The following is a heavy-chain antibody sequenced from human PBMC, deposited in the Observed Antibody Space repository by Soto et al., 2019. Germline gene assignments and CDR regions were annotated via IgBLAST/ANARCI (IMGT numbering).Heavy chain of an antibody. V-gene: IGHV1-69*13. CDR3: ARDQGGYYSKNYYGMDV. CDR1: GGTFSSYA. J-gene: IGHJ6*02. D-gene: IGHD3-22*01. CDR2: IIPIFGTA. Sequence: SVKVSCKASGGTFSSYAISWVRQALGQGLEWMGGIIPIFGTANYAQKFQGRVTITADESTSTAYMELSSLRSEDTAVYYCARDQGGYYSKNYYGMDVWGQGTTVTVSS.